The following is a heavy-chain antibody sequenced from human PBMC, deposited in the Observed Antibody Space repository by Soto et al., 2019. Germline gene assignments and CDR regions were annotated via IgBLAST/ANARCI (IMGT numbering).Heavy chain of an antibody. V-gene: IGHV3-15*01. D-gene: IGHD3-10*01. CDR1: GFTFSNAW. CDR3: TTYYGSGTLGY. Sequence: LRLSCAASGFTFSNAWMSWVRQAPGKGLEWVGRIKSKTDGGTTDYAAPVKGRFTISRDDSKNTLYLQMNSLKTEDTAVYYCTTYYGSGTLGYWGQGTLVTVSS. J-gene: IGHJ4*02. CDR2: IKSKTDGGTT.